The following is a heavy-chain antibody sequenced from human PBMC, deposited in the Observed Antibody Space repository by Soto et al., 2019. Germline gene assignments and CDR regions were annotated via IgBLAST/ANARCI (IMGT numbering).Heavy chain of an antibody. V-gene: IGHV4-59*01. CDR2: IYYSGST. Sequence: PSEILSDKRPVSGDSISRCYWNCKRPHPGKRLEWIGYIYYSGSTNYNPALKSRVTISVDTSKNQFSLKLSSVTAADTAVYYCARSVCPGSYYYYYYYGMDIWGQGTTVNVSS. CDR1: GDSISRCY. D-gene: IGHD3-10*02. CDR3: ARSVCPGSYYYYYYYGMDI. J-gene: IGHJ6*02.